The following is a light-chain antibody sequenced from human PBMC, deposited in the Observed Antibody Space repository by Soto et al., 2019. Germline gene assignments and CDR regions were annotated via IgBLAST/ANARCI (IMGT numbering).Light chain of an antibody. CDR2: DAS. V-gene: IGKV3-11*01. Sequence: EIVLTQSPATLSLSPGERATLSCRASQSVSSYFAWYQQKPGQAPRLLIYDASNRATGIPARFSGSGSGTDFTLTISSLEPEDFAIYYCQQRGNWPLPFGQGTKVEFK. CDR3: QQRGNWPLP. J-gene: IGKJ1*01. CDR1: QSVSSY.